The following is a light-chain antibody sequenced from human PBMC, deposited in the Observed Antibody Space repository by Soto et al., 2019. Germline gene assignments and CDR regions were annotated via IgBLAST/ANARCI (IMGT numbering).Light chain of an antibody. V-gene: IGLV1-44*01. Sequence: QSVLTQPPSASGTPGQRVTISCSGTSSNIGSNTVNWYQQLPGTDPKLLIYSNIQRPPGVPDRCSGAKSGTTAALAISGRQYEDEADYYCAAWDASRNGVVFGGGTKLTVL. CDR3: AAWDASRNGVV. J-gene: IGLJ2*01. CDR1: SSNIGSNT. CDR2: SNI.